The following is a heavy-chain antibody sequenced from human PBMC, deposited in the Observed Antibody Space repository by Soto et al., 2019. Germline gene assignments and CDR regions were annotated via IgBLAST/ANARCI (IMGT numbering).Heavy chain of an antibody. Sequence: RGESLKISCKGSGYTFSTYWIAWVRQMPGKGLEWMGVIYPRDSDTKYSPAFQGQVTFSVDKSIDTAYLQWASLEASDTAIYFCARKFAPEFFDSWGQGTLVTVSS. V-gene: IGHV5-51*01. CDR1: GYTFSTYW. CDR2: IYPRDSDT. CDR3: ARKFAPEFFDS. D-gene: IGHD3-10*01. J-gene: IGHJ4*02.